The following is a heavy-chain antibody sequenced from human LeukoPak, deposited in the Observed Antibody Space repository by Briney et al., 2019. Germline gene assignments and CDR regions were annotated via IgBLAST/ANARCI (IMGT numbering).Heavy chain of an antibody. CDR2: IYYSGST. CDR1: GGSISSYY. CDR3: ARARSPYFDGDAFDI. J-gene: IGHJ3*02. D-gene: IGHD3-9*01. V-gene: IGHV4-59*01. Sequence: SETLSLTCTVSGGSISSYYWSWIRQPPGKGLEWIGYIYYSGSTNYNPSLKSRVTISVDTSKNQFSLKLSSVTAADTAVYYCARARSPYFDGDAFDIWGQGTMVTV.